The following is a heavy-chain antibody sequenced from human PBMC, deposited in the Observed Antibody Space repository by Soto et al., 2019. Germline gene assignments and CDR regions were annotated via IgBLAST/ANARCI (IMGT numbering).Heavy chain of an antibody. D-gene: IGHD3-10*01. J-gene: IGHJ5*02. Sequence: QVQLVQSGAEVKKPGASVKVSCKASGYTFTSYAISWVRQAPGQGLEWMGWISAYNGNTNYAQKLQGRVTMTTDTSTSTAYMELRSLRSDDTAVYYCAREILYGSGSYRSWFDPWGQGTLVTVSS. CDR1: GYTFTSYA. CDR3: AREILYGSGSYRSWFDP. CDR2: ISAYNGNT. V-gene: IGHV1-18*01.